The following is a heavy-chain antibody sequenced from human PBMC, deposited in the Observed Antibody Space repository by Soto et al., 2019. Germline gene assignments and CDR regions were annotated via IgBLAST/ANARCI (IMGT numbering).Heavy chain of an antibody. D-gene: IGHD1-26*01. Sequence: EVQLLESGGGLVQPGGSLRLSCAASGFTFSSYDINWVRQAPGKGLEWVSGISGSAGTTYYADSVKGRFTISRDNSKDTVYLQMNSRGAEDTAVYYCAHDRKRGSYLGGHYWGQGTLVTVSS. CDR2: ISGSAGTT. J-gene: IGHJ4*02. CDR3: AHDRKRGSYLGGHY. CDR1: GFTFSSYD. V-gene: IGHV3-23*01.